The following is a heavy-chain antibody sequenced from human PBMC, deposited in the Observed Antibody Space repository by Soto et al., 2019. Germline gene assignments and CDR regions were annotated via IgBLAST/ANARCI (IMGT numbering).Heavy chain of an antibody. Sequence: SETLSLTCTVSGGSISSDNYYWSWIRQHPGKGREWIGYIHYSGSANYNPSLQNRVSISVDTSKNQFSLKLSSVTAADTAVYYCARGSREVVVAATLTPEVNWFDSWGQGTLVTVSS. D-gene: IGHD2-15*01. J-gene: IGHJ5*01. CDR1: GGSISSDNYY. V-gene: IGHV4-61*01. CDR2: IHYSGSA. CDR3: ARGSREVVVAATLTPEVNWFDS.